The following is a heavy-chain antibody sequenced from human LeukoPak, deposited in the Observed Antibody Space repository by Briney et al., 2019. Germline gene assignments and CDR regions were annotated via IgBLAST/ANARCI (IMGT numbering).Heavy chain of an antibody. CDR1: GGSISSSSYY. V-gene: IGHV4-39*01. D-gene: IGHD1-26*01. CDR3: ARLGWELFEAPFDY. J-gene: IGHJ4*02. Sequence: SETLSLTCTVSGGSISSSSYYWGWIRQPPGKGLEWIGSIYYSGSTYYNPSLKSRVTISVDTSKNQFSLKLSSVTAADTAVYYCARLGWELFEAPFDYWGQGTLVTVSS. CDR2: IYYSGST.